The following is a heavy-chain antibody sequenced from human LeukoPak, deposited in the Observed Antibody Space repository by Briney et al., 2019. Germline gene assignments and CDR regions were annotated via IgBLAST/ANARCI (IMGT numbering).Heavy chain of an antibody. V-gene: IGHV1-2*02. CDR3: ARARGSRYSGYDTIGY. J-gene: IGHJ4*02. CDR1: GYTFTGYY. Sequence: ASVKVSCKASGYTFTGYYMHWVRQAPGQGLEWMGWINLNSGGTNYAQKFQGRVTMTRDTSISTAYMELSRLRSDDTAVYYCARARGSRYSGYDTIGYWGQGTLVTVSS. D-gene: IGHD5-12*01. CDR2: INLNSGGT.